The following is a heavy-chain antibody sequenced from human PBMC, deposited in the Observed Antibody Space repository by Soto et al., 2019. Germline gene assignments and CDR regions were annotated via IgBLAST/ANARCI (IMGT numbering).Heavy chain of an antibody. V-gene: IGHV1-69*13. CDR1: GGTFGSQG. CDR2: FIAMLGTP. Sequence: SSVKVSCKASGGTFGSQGIAWVRQAPGQGLEWMGGFIAMLGTPTYAKKVQGRATISADESLTSSYLELRSLRSEDTGVYFCARGAMANFDYWGQGTVVTVSS. J-gene: IGHJ4*02. CDR3: ARGAMANFDY. D-gene: IGHD5-18*01.